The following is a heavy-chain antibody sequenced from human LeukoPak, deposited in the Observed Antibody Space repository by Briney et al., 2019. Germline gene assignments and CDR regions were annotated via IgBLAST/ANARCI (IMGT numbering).Heavy chain of an antibody. D-gene: IGHD6-13*01. CDR1: GYTFTGYY. V-gene: IGHV1-2*02. CDR2: INPNSGGT. CDR3: ARAPGGSIAHDY. Sequence: ASVKVSCKASGYTFTGYYIHWARQAPGQGLEWMGWINPNSGGTNYAQSFQGRVTMTRDTSISTVYMELSRLRSDDTAVYYCARAPGGSIAHDYWAQGTLVTVSS. J-gene: IGHJ4*02.